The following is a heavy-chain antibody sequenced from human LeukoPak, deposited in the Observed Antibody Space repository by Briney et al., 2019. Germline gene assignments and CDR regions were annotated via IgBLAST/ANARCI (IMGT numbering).Heavy chain of an antibody. J-gene: IGHJ4*02. CDR3: ARGGSYSIDPFDY. CDR2: INAGNGNT. D-gene: IGHD1-26*01. V-gene: IGHV1-3*01. CDR1: GYTFTSYA. Sequence: GASVKVSCKASGYTFTSYAMHWVRQAPGQRLEWMGWINAGNGNTKYSQKFQGRVTITRDTSASTAYMELSSLRSEDTAVYYCARGGSYSIDPFDYWGQGTLVTVSS.